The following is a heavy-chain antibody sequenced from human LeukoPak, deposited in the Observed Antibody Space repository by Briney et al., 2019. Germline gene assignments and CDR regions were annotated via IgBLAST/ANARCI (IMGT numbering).Heavy chain of an antibody. J-gene: IGHJ4*02. D-gene: IGHD1-26*01. V-gene: IGHV3-7*03. CDR1: GDPISSSSYY. CDR3: TSISLGANEDY. Sequence: ETLSLTCTVSGDPISSSSYYWGWIRQPPGKGLEWVANIRPDASDTGYVDSVKGRFTISRDNAKNLLYLQMNSLRVDDTAVYYCTSISLGANEDYWGQGTRVTVSS. CDR2: IRPDASDT.